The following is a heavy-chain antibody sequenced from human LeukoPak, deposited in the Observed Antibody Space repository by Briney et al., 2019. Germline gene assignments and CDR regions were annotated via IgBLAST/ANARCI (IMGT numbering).Heavy chain of an antibody. CDR1: GGSVSSYF. Sequence: SETLSLTCTVSGGSVSSYFWSWLRQPPGKGLEWIGYIYYSGSTNYNPSFKSRVTISLDTSNYQFSLRLGSVTAADTALYYCARILPTAGTGAFDIWGQGTMVTVSS. CDR3: ARILPTAGTGAFDI. D-gene: IGHD6-13*01. J-gene: IGHJ3*02. CDR2: IYYSGST. V-gene: IGHV4-59*02.